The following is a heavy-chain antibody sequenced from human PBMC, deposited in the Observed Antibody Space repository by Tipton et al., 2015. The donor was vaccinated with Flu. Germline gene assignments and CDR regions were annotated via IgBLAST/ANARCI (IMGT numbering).Heavy chain of an antibody. CDR2: IYYSGST. Sequence: TLSLTCTVSGGSISSGGYYWSWIRQHPGKGLEWIGYIYYSGSTNYNPSLKSRVTISVDTSKNQFSLKLSSVTAADTAVYYCARQKESHPLIWFGELNYFDYWGQGTLVTVSS. D-gene: IGHD3-10*01. V-gene: IGHV4-61*08. CDR1: GGSISSGGYY. CDR3: ARQKESHPLIWFGELNYFDY. J-gene: IGHJ4*02.